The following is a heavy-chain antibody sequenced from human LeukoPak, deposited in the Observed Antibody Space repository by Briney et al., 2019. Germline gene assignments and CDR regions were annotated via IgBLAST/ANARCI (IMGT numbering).Heavy chain of an antibody. CDR2: IYYSGST. CDR1: GFTFSSYA. J-gene: IGHJ6*02. V-gene: IGHV4-59*01. Sequence: GSLRLSCAASGFTFSSYAMSWIRQPPGKGLEWIGYIYYSGSTNYNPPFKSRATISVDTSKNQFSLKLTSVTAADTAVYYCARDRDVGTYYYYYGLDVWGQGTTVTVSS. D-gene: IGHD1-26*01. CDR3: ARDRDVGTYYYYYGLDV.